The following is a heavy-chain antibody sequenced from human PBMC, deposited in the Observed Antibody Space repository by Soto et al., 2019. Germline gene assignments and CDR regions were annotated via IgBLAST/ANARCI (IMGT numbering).Heavy chain of an antibody. CDR1: GFPFSSYC. D-gene: IGHD3-10*01. Sequence: SLRLSCAASGFPFSSYCLHWVRQAPGKGLGGVAVISYDGSNKYYADSVKGRFTISRDNSKNTLYLQMNSLRAEDTAVYYCAKDQLRGVRGVITYYYGMVVWGQGTTVTVS. CDR2: ISYDGSNK. J-gene: IGHJ6*02. V-gene: IGHV3-30*18. CDR3: AKDQLRGVRGVITYYYGMVV.